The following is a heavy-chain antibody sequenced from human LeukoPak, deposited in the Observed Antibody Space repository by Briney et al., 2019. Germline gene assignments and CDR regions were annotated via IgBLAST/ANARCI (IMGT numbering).Heavy chain of an antibody. J-gene: IGHJ1*01. D-gene: IGHD3-10*01. V-gene: IGHV3-23*01. CDR2: ITGSGAST. Sequence: GGSLRLSCAASGFTFNSYAMNWVRQAPGKGLEWISAITGSGASTYFADSVKGRFTISRDNSKNTLYLQMNSLRAEDTAVYYCAREGLWFGESEHWGQGTLVTVSS. CDR3: AREGLWFGESEH. CDR1: GFTFNSYA.